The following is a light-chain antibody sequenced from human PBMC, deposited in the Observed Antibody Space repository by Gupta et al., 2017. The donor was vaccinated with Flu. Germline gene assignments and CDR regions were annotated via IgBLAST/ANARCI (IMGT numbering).Light chain of an antibody. J-gene: IGKJ5*01. Sequence: DVQRTHSPSSVTASPGDRVTITCQASQDISTYLNWYQQKSGNAPKLLIFATSTLEMGVPSRFSGRGSGTHFTITISGLQPEDVAVYYCHQYDVLPWAFGQGTRLEIK. V-gene: IGKV1-33*01. CDR3: HQYDVLPWA. CDR1: QDISTY. CDR2: ATS.